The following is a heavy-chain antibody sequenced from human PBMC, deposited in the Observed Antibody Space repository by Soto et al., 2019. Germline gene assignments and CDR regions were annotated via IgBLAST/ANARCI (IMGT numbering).Heavy chain of an antibody. D-gene: IGHD1-7*01. CDR3: AKNQERELPRVIDF. J-gene: IGHJ4*02. V-gene: IGHV3-23*01. Sequence: PGGSLRLSCATSGLTFSNYAMSWVRQAPGGGLEWVSSMSGSSSTTYYADSVRGRFTISRDRSKNTLYLQMSSLRAEDTALYYCAKNQERELPRVIDFWGQGXLVTVCS. CDR1: GLTFSNYA. CDR2: MSGSSSTT.